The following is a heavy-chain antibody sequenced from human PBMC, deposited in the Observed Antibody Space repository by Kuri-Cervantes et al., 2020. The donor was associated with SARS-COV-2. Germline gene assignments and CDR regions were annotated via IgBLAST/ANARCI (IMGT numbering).Heavy chain of an antibody. CDR3: AKYMATIFVVVIGSGYGMDV. Sequence: SLKISLAASGFTFEDYAMHWVRQVPGKGLGWVSGISLNSGSIGYAESVKGRFTISRDNTKNYLYLQMSSLRAEDTALYYCAKYMATIFVVVIGSGYGMDVWGQGTTVTVSS. J-gene: IGHJ6*02. D-gene: IGHD3-3*01. V-gene: IGHV3-9*01. CDR2: ISLNSGSI. CDR1: GFTFEDYA.